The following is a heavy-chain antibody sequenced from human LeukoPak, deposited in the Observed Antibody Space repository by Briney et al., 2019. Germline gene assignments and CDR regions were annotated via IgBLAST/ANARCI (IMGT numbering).Heavy chain of an antibody. V-gene: IGHV4-39*01. D-gene: IGHD3-3*01. J-gene: IGHJ5*02. CDR3: ARLETSDYDFWSGYYSRSWFDP. CDR2: IYYSGST. CDR1: GGSISSSSYY. Sequence: TSETLSLTCTVSGGSISSSSYYWGWTRQPPGKGLEWIGTIYYSGSTYYNPSLKSRVTISVDTSKNQFSLKLSSVTAADTAVYYCARLETSDYDFWSGYYSRSWFDPWGQGTLVTVSS.